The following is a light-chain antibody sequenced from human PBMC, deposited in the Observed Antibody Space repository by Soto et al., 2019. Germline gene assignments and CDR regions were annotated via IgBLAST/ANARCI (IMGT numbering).Light chain of an antibody. J-gene: IGKJ5*01. V-gene: IGKV3-11*01. Sequence: VLTQSPATLSLSPGERATLSCRASQSVGNYLLWYQQKPGQAPRLLIYDTSNRASGIPARFSGSGSGTDFTLTISSLEPEDFAVYYCQQRINWPPITFGQGTRLEI. CDR1: QSVGNY. CDR2: DTS. CDR3: QQRINWPPIT.